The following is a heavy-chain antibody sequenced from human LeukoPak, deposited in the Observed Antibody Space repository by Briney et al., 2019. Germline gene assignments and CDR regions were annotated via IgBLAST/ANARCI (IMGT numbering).Heavy chain of an antibody. V-gene: IGHV6-1*01. Sequence: SQTLSLTCAISGDIVSSNSAAWNWIRQSPSRGLEWLGRTYYRSKWYNDYAVSVKSRITINPDTPKNQFSLQLNSVTPEDTAVYYCARDRGNIVATTIYYGMDVWGQGTTVTVSS. CDR1: GDIVSSNSAA. J-gene: IGHJ6*02. CDR2: TYYRSKWYN. CDR3: ARDRGNIVATTIYYGMDV. D-gene: IGHD5-12*01.